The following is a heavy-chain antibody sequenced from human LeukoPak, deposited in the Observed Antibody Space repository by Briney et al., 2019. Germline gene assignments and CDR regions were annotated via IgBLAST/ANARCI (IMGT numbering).Heavy chain of an antibody. CDR3: ATRSVGYSSGWYPG. V-gene: IGHV3-23*01. CDR1: GFTFSSYA. D-gene: IGHD6-19*01. J-gene: IGHJ4*02. CDR2: ISGSGGST. Sequence: PGGSLRLSCAASGFTFSSYAMSWVRQAPGKGLEWVSAISGSGGSTYYADSVKGRFTISRDNSKNTLYLQMNSLRAEDTAVYYCATRSVGYSSGWYPGWGQGTLDTVSS.